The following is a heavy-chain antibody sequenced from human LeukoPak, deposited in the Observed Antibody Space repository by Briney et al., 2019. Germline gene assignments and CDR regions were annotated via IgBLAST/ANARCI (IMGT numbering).Heavy chain of an antibody. CDR1: GGSIGSYY. CDR3: ARHWPFAPEHNFDI. Sequence: SETLSLTCSVSGGSIGSYYWGWIRQPPGKGLEWIGSIYYSGSTYYNPSLKSRVTISVDTSKNQFSLKLSSVTAADTAVYYCARHWPFAPEHNFDIWGQGTMVTVSS. J-gene: IGHJ3*02. V-gene: IGHV4-39*01. CDR2: IYYSGST. D-gene: IGHD1/OR15-1a*01.